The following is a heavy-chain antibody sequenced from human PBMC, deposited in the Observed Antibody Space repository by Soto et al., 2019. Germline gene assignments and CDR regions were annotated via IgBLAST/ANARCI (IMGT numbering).Heavy chain of an antibody. J-gene: IGHJ4*02. D-gene: IGHD1-7*01. V-gene: IGHV3-48*01. Sequence: EVQLVESGGGLEQPGGSLRLSCAASGFTFSNYGMNWVRQAPGKGLEWVSYIHSSSGSTFYTDSVKGRFTISRDDAKNSVYLQMNSLRAEDTGVYYCARDPEGLELNFALWGQGTLVTVSS. CDR3: ARDPEGLELNFAL. CDR2: IHSSSGST. CDR1: GFTFSNYG.